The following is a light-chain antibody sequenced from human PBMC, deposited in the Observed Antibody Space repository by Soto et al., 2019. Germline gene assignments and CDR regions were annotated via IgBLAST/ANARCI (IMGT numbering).Light chain of an antibody. Sequence: QSVLTQPASVSGSPGQSITISCTGTSSDVGSYNLVSWYQQHPGKVPKLLIYDDNKRPSGLSNRFSGSKSGNTASLTISGLQAEDEADYYCCSYAGSSTYVFGTGTKLTVL. V-gene: IGLV2-23*01. CDR1: SSDVGSYNL. J-gene: IGLJ1*01. CDR2: DDN. CDR3: CSYAGSSTYV.